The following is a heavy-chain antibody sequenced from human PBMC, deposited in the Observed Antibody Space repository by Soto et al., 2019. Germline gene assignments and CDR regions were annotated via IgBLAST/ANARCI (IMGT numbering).Heavy chain of an antibody. Sequence: AQLLESGGGLVQPGGSLRLSCDASRFTFSTFAMSWVRQAPGQGLEWVSVISGSGGFTYYADSVKGRFTISRDNSKNTLFLQMNSLRVEDTAVYYCAKRGITIFGVVTNYYSGVDVWGQGTTVTVSS. CDR3: AKRGITIFGVVTNYYSGVDV. V-gene: IGHV3-23*01. CDR2: ISGSGGFT. J-gene: IGHJ6*02. D-gene: IGHD3-3*01. CDR1: RFTFSTFA.